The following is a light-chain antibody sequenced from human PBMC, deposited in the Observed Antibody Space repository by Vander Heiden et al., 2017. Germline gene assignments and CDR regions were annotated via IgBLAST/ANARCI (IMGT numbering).Light chain of an antibody. V-gene: IGLV2-11*01. CDR2: DVK. CDR3: CSYAGTFYV. CDR1: SSDVGGYNF. Sequence: QSALTQPRSVSGSPGQSVTISCSGTSSDVGGYNFVSWYQHHPGRAPKLMVYDVKKRPSGVPGRFSASKSGDTASLTISGLQAEDEADYYCCSYAGTFYVFGTGTKVTVL. J-gene: IGLJ1*01.